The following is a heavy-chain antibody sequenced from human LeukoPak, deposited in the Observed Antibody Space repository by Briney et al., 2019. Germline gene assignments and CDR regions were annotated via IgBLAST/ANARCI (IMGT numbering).Heavy chain of an antibody. V-gene: IGHV4-34*01. CDR3: AGRYYYGSGSEL. Sequence: SETLSLTCAVYGGSFSGYYWSWIRQPPGKGLEWIGEINHSGSTNYNPSLKSRVTISVDTSKNQFSLKLSSVTAADTAVYYCAGRYYYGSGSELWGQGTLVTVSS. D-gene: IGHD3-10*01. CDR2: INHSGST. J-gene: IGHJ4*02. CDR1: GGSFSGYY.